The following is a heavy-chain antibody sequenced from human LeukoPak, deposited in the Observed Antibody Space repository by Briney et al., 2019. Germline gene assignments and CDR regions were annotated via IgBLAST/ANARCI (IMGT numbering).Heavy chain of an antibody. Sequence: GGSLRLSCAASGFTFSSYSMNWVRQAPGKGLEWVSSISSSSSYIYYADSVKGRFTISRDNAKNSLYLQMNSLRAEDTAVYYCARVSGPYYMDVWGKGTTVTVSS. CDR1: GFTFSSYS. D-gene: IGHD3-10*01. V-gene: IGHV3-21*01. CDR2: ISSSSSYI. CDR3: ARVSGPYYMDV. J-gene: IGHJ6*03.